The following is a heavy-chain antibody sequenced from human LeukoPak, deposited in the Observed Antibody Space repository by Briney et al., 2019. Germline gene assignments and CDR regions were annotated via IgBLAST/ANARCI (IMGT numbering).Heavy chain of an antibody. V-gene: IGHV3-7*01. CDR3: AREVQQLVHY. D-gene: IGHD6-13*01. CDR2: IKQDGSEK. CDR1: EFTFSSYW. J-gene: IGHJ4*02. Sequence: PGGSLRLSCAASEFTFSSYWMSWVRQAPGKGLEWVANIKQDGSEKYYVDSVKGRFTISRDNAKNSLYLQMNSLRAEDTAVYYCAREVQQLVHYWGQGTLVTVSS.